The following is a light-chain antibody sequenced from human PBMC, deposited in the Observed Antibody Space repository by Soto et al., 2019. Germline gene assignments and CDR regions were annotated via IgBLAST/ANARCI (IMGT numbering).Light chain of an antibody. CDR3: CSYAGSYTLYV. CDR2: DVS. J-gene: IGLJ1*01. V-gene: IGLV2-11*01. CDR1: SSDVGDYNY. Sequence: QSVLTQPRSVSGSPGQSVTISCTGTSSDVGDYNYVSWYQQHPGKAPKLMIYDVSKRPSGVPDRFSGSKSGNTASLTISGLQAEGEADYYCCSYAGSYTLYVFGTGTKVTVL.